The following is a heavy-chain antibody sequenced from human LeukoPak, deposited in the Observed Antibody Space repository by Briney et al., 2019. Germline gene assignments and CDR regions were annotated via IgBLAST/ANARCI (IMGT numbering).Heavy chain of an antibody. CDR1: GGSITSYY. Sequence: SETLSLTCTVSGGSITSYYWRWIRRPPGKELEWLGYIYFGGSTFYNPSLKSRVTISVDTSKNQFSLKLSSATAADTAVYYCARRVRFGDGWVFDYWGQRTLVTVSS. CDR3: ARRVRFGDGWVFDY. J-gene: IGHJ4*02. CDR2: IYFGGST. D-gene: IGHD5-24*01. V-gene: IGHV4-59*04.